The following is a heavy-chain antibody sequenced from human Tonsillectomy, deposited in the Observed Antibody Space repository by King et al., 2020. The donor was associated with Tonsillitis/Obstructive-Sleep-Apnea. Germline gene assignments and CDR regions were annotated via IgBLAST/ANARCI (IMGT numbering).Heavy chain of an antibody. CDR1: GFTFSNYG. J-gene: IGHJ2*01. Sequence: VQLVESGGGVVQPGRSLRLSCAASGFTFSNYGMHWVRQAPGKGLEWVAIIWYDGSNKYYADSVKGRFTISRDNSKNTLYLQMNSLRYEDTAVYYCAKDERSYYWYFDLWGRGNLVTVSS. CDR2: IWYDGSNK. V-gene: IGHV3-33*06. CDR3: AKDERSYYWYFDL. D-gene: IGHD3-10*01.